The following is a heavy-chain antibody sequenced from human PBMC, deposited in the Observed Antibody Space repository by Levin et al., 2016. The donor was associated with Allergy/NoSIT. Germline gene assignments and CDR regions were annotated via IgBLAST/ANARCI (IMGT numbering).Heavy chain of an antibody. CDR3: ARHVIEYSSSWYTDDYYYYYMDV. J-gene: IGHJ6*03. D-gene: IGHD6-13*01. CDR2: IYYSGST. V-gene: IGHV4-59*08. Sequence: WIRQPPGKGLEWIGYIYYSGSTNYNPSLKSRVTISVDTSKNQFSLKLSSVTATDTAVYYCARHVIEYSSSWYTDDYYYYYMDVWGKGTTVTVSS.